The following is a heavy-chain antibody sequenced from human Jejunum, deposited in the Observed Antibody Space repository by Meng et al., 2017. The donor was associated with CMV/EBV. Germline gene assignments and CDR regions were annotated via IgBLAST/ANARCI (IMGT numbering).Heavy chain of an antibody. Sequence: HVWGPGLVGPSVTLXXTCTVSGAPXNDYVWSWIRKPAGKKLEWIGRISPSGNINYIPSLKGRVTMSLDTANNQIFLNLTSVTAADTALYYCARGESRGYYYFDYWGQGILVTVSS. D-gene: IGHD3-22*01. CDR1: GAPXNDYV. V-gene: IGHV4-4*07. CDR2: ISPSGNI. CDR3: ARGESRGYYYFDY. J-gene: IGHJ4*02.